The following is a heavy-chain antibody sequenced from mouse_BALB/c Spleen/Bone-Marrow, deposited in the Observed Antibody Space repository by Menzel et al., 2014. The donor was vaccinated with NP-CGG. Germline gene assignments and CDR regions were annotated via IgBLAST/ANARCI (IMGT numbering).Heavy chain of an antibody. CDR2: ISSGSGTI. CDR1: GFTFSSFG. V-gene: IGHV5-17*02. Sequence: DVKLVESGGGLVQPGGSRKLSCAASGFTFSSFGIHWVRQAPEKGLEWVAYISSGSGTIYYADTVKGRFTISRDNPKNTLFLQMTSLRSEDTAMYYCARSGYGDYYAMDYWGQGTSVTVSS. CDR3: ARSGYGDYYAMDY. D-gene: IGHD2-10*02. J-gene: IGHJ4*01.